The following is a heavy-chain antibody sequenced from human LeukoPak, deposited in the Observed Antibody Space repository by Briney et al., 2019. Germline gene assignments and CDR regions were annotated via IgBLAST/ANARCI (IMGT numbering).Heavy chain of an antibody. CDR3: ARETYSSRYNWVDP. V-gene: IGHV4-4*07. Sequence: SETLSLTCTVSGDSISSYYWSWIRQPAGKGLEWIGHIYSGGGTKYNPSLKGRVTMSVDTSKNQFSLKVSSVTAADTAVYYCARETYSSRYNWVDPWGQGTLVTVSS. CDR2: IYSGGGT. J-gene: IGHJ5*02. D-gene: IGHD6-19*01. CDR1: GDSISSYY.